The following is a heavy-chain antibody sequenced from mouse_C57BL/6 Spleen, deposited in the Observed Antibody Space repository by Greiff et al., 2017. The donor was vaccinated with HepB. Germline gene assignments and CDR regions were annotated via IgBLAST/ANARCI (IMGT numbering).Heavy chain of an antibody. V-gene: IGHV1-63*01. CDR3: ARSGLRLGAWFAY. D-gene: IGHD3-2*02. J-gene: IGHJ3*01. CDR2: IYPGGGYT. Sequence: VQLVESGAELVRPGTSVKMSCKASGYTFTNYWIGWAKQRPGHGLEWIGDIYPGGGYTNYNEKFKGKATLTADKSSSTAYMQFSSLTSEDSAIYYCARSGLRLGAWFAYWGQGTLVTVSA. CDR1: GYTFTNYW.